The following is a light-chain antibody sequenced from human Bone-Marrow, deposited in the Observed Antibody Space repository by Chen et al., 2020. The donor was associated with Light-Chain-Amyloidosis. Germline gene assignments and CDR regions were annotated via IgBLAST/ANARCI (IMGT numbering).Light chain of an antibody. J-gene: IGLJ3*02. CDR3: QVWDRSSGRPV. V-gene: IGLV3-21*02. Sequence: SYVLTQPSSVSVAPGQTATIACGGNNIGSTSVHWYQQTPGQAPLLVVYDDSDRPSGIPERLSGSKSGNTDTLTISRVEAGDEADYYCQVWDRSSGRPVFGGGTKLTVL. CDR1: NIGSTS. CDR2: DDS.